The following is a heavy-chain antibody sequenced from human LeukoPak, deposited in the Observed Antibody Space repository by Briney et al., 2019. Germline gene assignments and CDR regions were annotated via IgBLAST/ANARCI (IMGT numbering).Heavy chain of an antibody. CDR1: GYTFTNYG. J-gene: IGHJ4*02. CDR3: AKVCSSWGYFDY. D-gene: IGHD6-13*01. Sequence: ASVKVSCKASGYTFTNYGISWVRQAPGQGLEWMGWISAYNGNTNYAQKLQGRVTMTTDTSTSTAYMELRSLRSDDTAVYYCAKVCSSWGYFDYWGQGTLVTVSS. CDR2: ISAYNGNT. V-gene: IGHV1-18*01.